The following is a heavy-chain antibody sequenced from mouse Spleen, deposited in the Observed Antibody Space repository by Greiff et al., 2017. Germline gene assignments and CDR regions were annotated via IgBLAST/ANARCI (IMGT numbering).Heavy chain of an antibody. CDR1: GYTFTDYY. CDR2: INPYNGGT. CDR3: ASFYDYSFAY. J-gene: IGHJ3*01. Sequence: EVQLQQSGPVLVKPGASVKMSCKASGYTFTDYYMNWVKQSHGKSLEWIGVINPYNGGTSYNQKFKGKATLTVDKSSSTAYMELNSLTSEDSAVYYCASFYDYSFAYWGQGTLVTVSA. V-gene: IGHV1-19*01. D-gene: IGHD2-4*01.